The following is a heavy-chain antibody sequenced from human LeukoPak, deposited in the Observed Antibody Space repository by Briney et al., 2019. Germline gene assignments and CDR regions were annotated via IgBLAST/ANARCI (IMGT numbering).Heavy chain of an antibody. Sequence: GASVKVSCKASGYTFTSYGISWVRQAPGQGLEWMGWISAYNGNTNYAQKLQGRVTMTTDTSTSTAYMELRSLRSDDTAVYYCARLSYYDILTGSYKTYFDYWGQGTLVTVSS. V-gene: IGHV1-18*01. CDR2: ISAYNGNT. CDR1: GYTFTSYG. D-gene: IGHD3-9*01. CDR3: ARLSYYDILTGSYKTYFDY. J-gene: IGHJ4*02.